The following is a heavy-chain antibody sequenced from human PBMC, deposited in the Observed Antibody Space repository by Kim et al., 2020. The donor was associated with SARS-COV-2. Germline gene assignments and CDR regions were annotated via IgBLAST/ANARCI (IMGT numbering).Heavy chain of an antibody. CDR1: GDSINSGNYY. V-gene: IGHV4-61*02. CDR2: IFFSGTT. Sequence: SETLSLTCTVSGDSINSGNYYWSWIRQPAGKGLEWIGRIFFSGTTNYNPSLKSRVTISMDSSKNQFSLTLNSVTAADSAIYYCARDRLTKVRGFIEWVWFDSWGQGILVTVSS. CDR3: ARDRLTKVRGFIEWVWFDS. J-gene: IGHJ5*01. D-gene: IGHD3-10*01.